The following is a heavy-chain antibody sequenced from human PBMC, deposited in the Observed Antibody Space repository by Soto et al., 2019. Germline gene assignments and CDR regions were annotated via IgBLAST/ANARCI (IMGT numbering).Heavy chain of an antibody. CDR2: ISGTSTYI. CDR3: ARERSPGMAFPDFDS. J-gene: IGHJ4*02. D-gene: IGHD6-13*01. Sequence: EVQLVESGGGLVKPGGSLRLSCAASGFLFSSYAIHWVRQAPGKGLEWVSSISGTSTYIDYADSVKGRFTISRDNAKNSLYLQMNSLRAEDTAVYYCARERSPGMAFPDFDSWGQGTLVNVSS. V-gene: IGHV3-21*02. CDR1: GFLFSSYA.